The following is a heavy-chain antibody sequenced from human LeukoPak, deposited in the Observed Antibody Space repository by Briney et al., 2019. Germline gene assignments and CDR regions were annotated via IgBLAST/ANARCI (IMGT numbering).Heavy chain of an antibody. J-gene: IGHJ4*02. V-gene: IGHV4-30-4*01. Sequence: SETLSLTCTVSGGSISSGDYYWSWIRQPPGKGLEWIGYIYYSGSTYYNPSLKSRVTISGDTSKNQFSLKLSSVTAANTAVYYCARGGFLTDYWGQGTLVTVSS. CDR3: ARGGFLTDY. CDR2: IYYSGST. D-gene: IGHD3-3*01. CDR1: GGSISSGDYY.